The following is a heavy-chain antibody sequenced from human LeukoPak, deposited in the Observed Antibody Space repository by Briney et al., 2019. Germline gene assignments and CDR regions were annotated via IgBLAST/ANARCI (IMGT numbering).Heavy chain of an antibody. J-gene: IGHJ3*02. CDR2: FNPNSNSA. Sequence: ASGKVSCKASGYTFTSYDINWVRQATGQGLEWMGWFNPNSNSAGYAQNFQGRVTITGDTSMTTAYMELTSLRSEDTAVYYCARVISGFWTGYYDPFDIWGQGTMVTVSS. CDR1: GYTFTSYD. D-gene: IGHD3/OR15-3a*01. V-gene: IGHV1-8*03. CDR3: ARVISGFWTGYYDPFDI.